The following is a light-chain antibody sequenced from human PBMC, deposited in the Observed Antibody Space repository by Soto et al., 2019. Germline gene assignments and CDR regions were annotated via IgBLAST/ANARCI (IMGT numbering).Light chain of an antibody. CDR1: QSISSW. V-gene: IGKV1-5*01. Sequence: DIQMTQSPATLSASVGDRVTITCRASQSISSWLAWYQQKPGKAPKLLIYDDSSLDSGVPSRFSGSGSGKEFTLTISSLQPDDFATYYCQQYNSYSPYTFGQGTKLEIK. CDR2: DDS. J-gene: IGKJ2*01. CDR3: QQYNSYSPYT.